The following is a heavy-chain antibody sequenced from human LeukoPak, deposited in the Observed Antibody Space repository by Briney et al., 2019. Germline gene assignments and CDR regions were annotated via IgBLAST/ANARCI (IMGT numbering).Heavy chain of an antibody. CDR2: IYYSGST. CDR1: GGFIGSGDYY. D-gene: IGHD3-22*01. Sequence: SQTLSLACTVSGGFIGSGDYYRSWIRQPPGKGLEWIGYIYYSGSTYYNPSLKSRVTISVDTSKNQFSLKLSSVTAADTAVYYCARIPYYYDSSGYYLDYWGQGTLVTVSS. V-gene: IGHV4-30-4*01. CDR3: ARIPYYYDSSGYYLDY. J-gene: IGHJ4*02.